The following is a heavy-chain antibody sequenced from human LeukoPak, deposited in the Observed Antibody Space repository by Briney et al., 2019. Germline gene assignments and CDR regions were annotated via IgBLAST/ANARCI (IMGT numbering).Heavy chain of an antibody. V-gene: IGHV1-18*01. J-gene: IGHJ4*02. Sequence: ASVKVSCKASGYTFTSYGISWVRQAPGQELEWMGWISAYNGNTDYAQKLQGRVTMTTDTSTSTAYMELSSLRSDDTAVYYCARVLRDQWLLIDYWGQGTLVTVSS. CDR3: ARVLRDQWLLIDY. D-gene: IGHD6-19*01. CDR1: GYTFTSYG. CDR2: ISAYNGNT.